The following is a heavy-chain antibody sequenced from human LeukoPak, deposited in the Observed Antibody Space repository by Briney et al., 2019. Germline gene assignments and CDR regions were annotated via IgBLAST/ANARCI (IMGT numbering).Heavy chain of an antibody. CDR1: GGTFSSYA. D-gene: IGHD2-15*01. V-gene: IGHV1-18*01. CDR3: ARGVGSAFDI. CDR2: ISSHNDNT. Sequence: ASVKVSCKASGGTFSSYAISWVRRAPGQGLEWMGWISSHNDNTGYAQKFQDRVTMTTDTSTSTAYMELRSLRSDDTAVYYCARGVGSAFDIWGQGTLVSVSS. J-gene: IGHJ3*02.